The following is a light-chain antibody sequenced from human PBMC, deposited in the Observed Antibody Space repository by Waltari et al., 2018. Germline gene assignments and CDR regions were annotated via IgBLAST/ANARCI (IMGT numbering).Light chain of an antibody. CDR3: QQYGTPLT. Sequence: EIVLTQSPCTLSLSPGDRATLSCRASQNVKSNELAWYQQKPGQAPRLLIYDTSSRATGVPDRFSGSGSGTHFILTISRLEPEDFVLYYCQQYGTPLTFGGGTKVEIK. V-gene: IGKV3-20*01. CDR2: DTS. CDR1: QNVKSNE. J-gene: IGKJ4*01.